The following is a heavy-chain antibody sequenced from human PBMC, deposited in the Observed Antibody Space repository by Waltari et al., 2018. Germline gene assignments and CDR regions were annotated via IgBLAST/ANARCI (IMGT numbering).Heavy chain of an antibody. D-gene: IGHD6-13*01. CDR3: ARGRKQLAIGDAFDI. Sequence: QVQLQQWGAGLLKPSETLSLTCAVYGGSFSGYYWSWIRQPPGKGLEWIGEINHSGSTNYNPSLKIRVTISVDTSKNQFSLKLSSVTAADTAVYYCARGRKQLAIGDAFDIWGQGTMVTVSS. CDR2: INHSGST. CDR1: GGSFSGYY. J-gene: IGHJ3*02. V-gene: IGHV4-34*01.